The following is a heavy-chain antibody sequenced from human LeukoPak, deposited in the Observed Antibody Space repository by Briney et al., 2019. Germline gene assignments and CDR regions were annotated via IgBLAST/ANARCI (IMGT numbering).Heavy chain of an antibody. CDR2: IRYDGTNT. Sequence: PGGSLRLSCAASGLIFHKNAMSWVRQAPGKGLEWVACIRYDGTNTYYADSVKGRFTISRDNSKNTLYLQMNSLRAEDTAVYYCAKDRSFWSGYYWARSGDFDYWGQGTLVTVSS. V-gene: IGHV3-30*02. J-gene: IGHJ4*02. CDR1: GLIFHKNA. D-gene: IGHD3-3*01. CDR3: AKDRSFWSGYYWARSGDFDY.